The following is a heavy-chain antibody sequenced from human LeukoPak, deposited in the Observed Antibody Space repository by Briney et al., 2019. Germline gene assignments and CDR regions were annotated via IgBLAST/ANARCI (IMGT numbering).Heavy chain of an antibody. D-gene: IGHD5-18*01. CDR2: ISGSGVST. J-gene: IGHJ4*02. CDR1: GFTFSGFE. CDR3: AKDHMSSPVTYGYSFDS. V-gene: IGHV3-23*01. Sequence: GGSLRLSCAASGFTFSGFEMNWVRQAPGKGLEWVAAISGSGVSTRDADSVKGRFTISRDNSKNTLYLQMSSLRAEDTAVYYCAKDHMSSPVTYGYSFDSWGQGTLVTVSS.